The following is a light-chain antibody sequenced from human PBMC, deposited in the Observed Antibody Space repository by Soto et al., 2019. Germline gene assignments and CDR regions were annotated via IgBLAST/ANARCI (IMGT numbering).Light chain of an antibody. CDR1: QSIGGY. Sequence: DIRMTQSPSSLSASVGDRVTITCRASQSIGGYLNWYQQKPGKAPKLLIYAASNLQSGVPSSFSGSGSATEFTLTISSLQPEDFAPYYCQQTYNTPWTFGQGTKVELK. CDR2: AAS. V-gene: IGKV1-39*01. CDR3: QQTYNTPWT. J-gene: IGKJ1*01.